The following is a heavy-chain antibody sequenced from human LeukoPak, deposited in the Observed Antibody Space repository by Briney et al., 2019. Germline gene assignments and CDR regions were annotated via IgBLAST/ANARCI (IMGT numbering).Heavy chain of an antibody. V-gene: IGHV3-21*01. Sequence: GGSLRLSCAASGFTFNSYSMNWVRQAPGKGLEWVSSISSVSTYIYYADSVKGRFTISRDNAKNSLYLQMNSLRAEDTAVYYCARLGYSSSSNICYFDYWGQGTLVTVSS. CDR1: GFTFNSYS. CDR3: ARLGYSSSSNICYFDY. CDR2: ISSVSTYI. D-gene: IGHD6-6*01. J-gene: IGHJ4*02.